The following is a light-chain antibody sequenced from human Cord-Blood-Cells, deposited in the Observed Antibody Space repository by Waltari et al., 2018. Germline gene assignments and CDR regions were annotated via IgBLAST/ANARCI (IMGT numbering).Light chain of an antibody. CDR1: KLGVKH. Sequence: SYELTQPPSVSVSPGQTASITRSGAKLGVKHPCGYQQKPGQSPVLVIYQDSKRPSGIPERFSGSNSGNTATLTISGTQAMDEADYYCQAWDSSTVVFGGGTKLTVL. CDR2: QDS. J-gene: IGLJ2*01. V-gene: IGLV3-1*01. CDR3: QAWDSSTVV.